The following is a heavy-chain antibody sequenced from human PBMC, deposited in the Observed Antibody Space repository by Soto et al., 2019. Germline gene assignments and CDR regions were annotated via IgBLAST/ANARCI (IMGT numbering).Heavy chain of an antibody. CDR1: GYTFSRYA. V-gene: IGHV1-3*01. CDR3: ARDQQFRNWFDS. CDR2: INAGNGNT. Sequence: ASVKVSCKASGYTFSRYAIHWVRQAPGQRLEWMGWINAGNGNTKYSQKFEGRVTLTTDTSANTVYMELSSLRFEDTALYYCARDQQFRNWFDSWGQGTLVTVSS. J-gene: IGHJ5*01. D-gene: IGHD6-13*01.